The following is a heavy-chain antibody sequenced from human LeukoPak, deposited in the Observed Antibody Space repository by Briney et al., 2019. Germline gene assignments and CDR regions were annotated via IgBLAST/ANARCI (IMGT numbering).Heavy chain of an antibody. D-gene: IGHD3-3*01. J-gene: IGHJ4*02. CDR3: ARGRTYYDFWSGYPTKDAVDY. CDR1: GFTFSSYA. CDR2: ISGGGGDT. V-gene: IGHV3-23*01. Sequence: GGSLRLSCAASGFTFSSYAVSWVRQASGKGLEWVSAISGGGGDTFYADSVKGRFSISRDNSKNRVFLQMNSLRAEDTAMYYCARGRTYYDFWSGYPTKDAVDYWGQGTLVTGSS.